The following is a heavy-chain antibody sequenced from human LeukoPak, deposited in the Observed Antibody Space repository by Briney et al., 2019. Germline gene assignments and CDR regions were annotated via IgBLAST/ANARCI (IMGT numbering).Heavy chain of an antibody. CDR3: ARLRRFGETIAAFDY. D-gene: IGHD3-10*01. V-gene: IGHV4-30-2*01. CDR2: IYHSGST. J-gene: IGHJ4*02. Sequence: PSETLSLTCAVSGGSISSCGYSWSWIRQPPGKGLEWIGYIYHSGSTYYNPSLKSRLTISVDRSKNQFSLNLSSVTAAATAVYYCARLRRFGETIAAFDYWGQGTLVTVSS. CDR1: GGSISSCGYS.